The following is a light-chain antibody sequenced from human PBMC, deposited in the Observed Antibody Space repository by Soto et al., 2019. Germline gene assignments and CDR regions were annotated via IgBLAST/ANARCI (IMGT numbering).Light chain of an antibody. J-gene: IGKJ4*01. CDR3: QQGHTFPLT. V-gene: IGKV1-12*01. CDR1: QDISAW. Sequence: DIQMTQSPSSVSASVGDRVTITCRASQDISAWLAWHQQKPGEAPKLLIYAATTLHSGVPSRFSGSGSGTDFTLTIGSLQPEDFATYYCQQGHTFPLTFGGGTKVEIK. CDR2: AAT.